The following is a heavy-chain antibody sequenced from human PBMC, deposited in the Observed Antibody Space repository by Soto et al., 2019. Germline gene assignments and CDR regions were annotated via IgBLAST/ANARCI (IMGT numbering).Heavy chain of an antibody. CDR2: IIPMFGTP. V-gene: IGHV1-69*01. Sequence: QVQLVQSGAEVKKPGSSVKVSCKASGGTLSRYAVSWVRQAPGQGLEWMGGIIPMFGTPNYAQKFQGRVTITADESTSTAYMELISLRSEDTAVYYCARETEYLAAFDIWGRGTMVTVCS. CDR3: ARETEYLAAFDI. CDR1: GGTLSRYA. D-gene: IGHD2-2*02. J-gene: IGHJ3*02.